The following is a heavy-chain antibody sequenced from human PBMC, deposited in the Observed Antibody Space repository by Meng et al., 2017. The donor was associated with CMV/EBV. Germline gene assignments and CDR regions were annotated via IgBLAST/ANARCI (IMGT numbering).Heavy chain of an antibody. CDR3: ATHILANYYDSSGYVY. D-gene: IGHD3-22*01. V-gene: IGHV4-61*01. CDR1: GGSVSSGSYY. J-gene: IGHJ4*02. CDR2: IYYSGST. Sequence: PETLSLTCIVSGGSVSSGSYYWSWILQPPGKGLEWIGYIYYSGSTNYNPSLKSRVTIPVDTSKNQFSLKLSSVTAADTAVYYCATHILANYYDSSGYVYWGQGTLVTVSS.